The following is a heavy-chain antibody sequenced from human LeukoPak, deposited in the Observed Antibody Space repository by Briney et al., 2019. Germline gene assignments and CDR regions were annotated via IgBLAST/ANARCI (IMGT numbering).Heavy chain of an antibody. D-gene: IGHD1-14*01. CDR1: EFTFSSYA. J-gene: IGHJ6*03. CDR3: TKSSSKTNLYYMDV. Sequence: GGSLRLSCAASEFTFSSYAMTWVRQAPGKGLEWVSAISGSGDRTYFADSVKGRFSISRDNSKNTLYFQMNSLRAEDTAVYYCTKSSSKTNLYYMDVWGRGTTVTVSS. CDR2: ISGSGDRT. V-gene: IGHV3-23*01.